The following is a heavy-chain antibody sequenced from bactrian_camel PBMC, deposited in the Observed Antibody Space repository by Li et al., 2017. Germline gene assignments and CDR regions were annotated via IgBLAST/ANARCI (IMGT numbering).Heavy chain of an antibody. CDR1: KFTAIFSC. CDR2: YYSALVTAST. V-gene: IGHV3S1*01. D-gene: IGHD5*01. J-gene: IGHJ4*01. Sequence: VQLVESGGGSVQTGGSLRLSCAASKFTAIFSCMAWFRQVPGQAREGVAAYYSALVTASTSIADPVQGRFDVSLDKANNTLYLRMNSLKPEDTGMYYCAAYRGSWGLGMTLSQNPYEYWGQGTQVTVS. CDR3: AAYRGSWGLGMTLSQNPYEY.